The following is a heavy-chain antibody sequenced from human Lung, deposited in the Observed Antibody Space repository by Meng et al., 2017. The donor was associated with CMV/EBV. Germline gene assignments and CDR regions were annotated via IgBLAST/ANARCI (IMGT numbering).Heavy chain of an antibody. Sequence: GGSXRLXCVASGFTFSGYSMNWVRQAPGKGLEWLSSISRSSSHIYYADSVKGRFTISRDNANNSLYQQMNSLRAEDSAVYYCVRDVKYSGYDPYYFDNWGQGALVTVSS. J-gene: IGHJ4*02. D-gene: IGHD5-12*01. CDR3: VRDVKYSGYDPYYFDN. CDR2: ISRSSSHI. V-gene: IGHV3-21*01. CDR1: GFTFSGYS.